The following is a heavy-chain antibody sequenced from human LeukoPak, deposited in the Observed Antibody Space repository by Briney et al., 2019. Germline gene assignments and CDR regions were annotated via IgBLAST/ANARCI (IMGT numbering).Heavy chain of an antibody. CDR3: VRDERFRNWFES. CDR2: TYYRSKWYN. D-gene: IGHD1-1*01. J-gene: IGHJ5*01. V-gene: IGHV6-1*01. Sequence: QTLSLTCAISGDSVSSNSAAWSWIRQSPSRGLEWLGRTYYRSKWYNDYEVSVKSRITINPDTTKNQFSLQLNSVTPEDTAVYYCVRDERFRNWFESWGQGTLVTVSS. CDR1: GDSVSSNSAA.